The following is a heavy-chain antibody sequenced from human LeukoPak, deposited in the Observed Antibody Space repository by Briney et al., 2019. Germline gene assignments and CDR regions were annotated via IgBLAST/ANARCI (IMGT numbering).Heavy chain of an antibody. D-gene: IGHD6-13*01. V-gene: IGHV3-23*01. J-gene: IGHJ3*02. CDR1: GFTFSSYA. CDR3: AKAFREYGSSTYSSFDI. Sequence: LPGGSLRLSCAASGFTFSSYAMSWVRQAPGKGLQRVSTITGTTHYADSVRGRFTISRDNSKNILYLQMNSLSTEDTAIYYCAKAFREYGSSTYSSFDIWGQGTMVTVSS. CDR2: ITGTT.